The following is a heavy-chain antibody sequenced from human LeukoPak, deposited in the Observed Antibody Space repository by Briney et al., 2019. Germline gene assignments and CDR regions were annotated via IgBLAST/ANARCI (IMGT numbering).Heavy chain of an antibody. V-gene: IGHV3-23*01. CDR3: AKLNSGGSCYSCAFDY. J-gene: IGHJ4*02. D-gene: IGHD2-15*01. CDR2: ISGSGGST. CDR1: GFTFSSYA. Sequence: SGGSLRLSCAASGFTFSSYAMSWVRQAPGKGLEWVSAISGSGGSTYYADSVKGRFTISRDSSKNTLYLQMNSLRAEDTAVYYCAKLNSGGSCYSCAFDYWGQGTLVTVSS.